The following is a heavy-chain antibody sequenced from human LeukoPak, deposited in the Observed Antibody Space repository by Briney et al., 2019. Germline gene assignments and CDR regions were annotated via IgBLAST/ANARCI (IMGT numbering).Heavy chain of an antibody. J-gene: IGHJ4*02. CDR2: IFFRGKT. CDR1: RGYISSSYYY. CDR3: ARVKSSAYYYDYFDS. Sequence: SETLSLTCTVSRGYISSSYYYWGWIRQPPGKGLEWLGQIFFRGKTYHNPALKSRVTMSVDTSRNQFSLMLDSVAAADSAVYYCARVKSSAYYYDYFDSWGQGALVTVSS. D-gene: IGHD3-22*01. V-gene: IGHV4-39*01.